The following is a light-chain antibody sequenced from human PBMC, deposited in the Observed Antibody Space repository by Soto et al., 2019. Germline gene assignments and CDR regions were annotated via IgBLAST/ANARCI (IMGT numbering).Light chain of an antibody. CDR3: IQQTSYPFT. CDR1: QGIRND. V-gene: IGKV1-17*01. CDR2: AAS. Sequence: DIQMTQSPSSLSASVGDRLSITCGASQGIRNDLGRYQQKPGKTPKSLIYAASGLQSGVPSRFDGSAAATDVPLTISSHQREDLATYYYIQQTSYPFTFGGGTKVEIK. J-gene: IGKJ4*02.